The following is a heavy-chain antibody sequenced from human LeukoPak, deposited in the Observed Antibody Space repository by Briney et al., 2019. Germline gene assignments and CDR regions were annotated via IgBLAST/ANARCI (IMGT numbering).Heavy chain of an antibody. CDR1: GYTFTSYG. CDR2: ISAYNGNT. V-gene: IGHV1-18*01. Sequence: GASVTVSCKASGYTFTSYGISGVRQAPGQGLEWMGWISAYNGNTNYAQKLQGRVTMTTDTSTSTAYMELRSLRSDDTAVYYCARAYSSSWYHGWYYFDYWGQGTLVTVSS. J-gene: IGHJ4*02. CDR3: ARAYSSSWYHGWYYFDY. D-gene: IGHD6-13*01.